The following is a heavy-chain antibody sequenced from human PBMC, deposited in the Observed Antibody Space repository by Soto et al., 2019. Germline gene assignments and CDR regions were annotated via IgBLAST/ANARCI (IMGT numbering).Heavy chain of an antibody. V-gene: IGHV3-21*01. CDR2: ISSSGSYI. D-gene: IGHD3-22*01. Sequence: EVQLVESGGGLVKPGGSLRLSCAASGFTFSTYSMNWVRQAPGKGLEWVSSISSSGSYIYYADSVKGRFTISRDNAKNSLYLQMNSLRAEDTAVYYCARYDSSGYYWPYYDYGMDLWGQGTTVTVSS. J-gene: IGHJ6*02. CDR1: GFTFSTYS. CDR3: ARYDSSGYYWPYYDYGMDL.